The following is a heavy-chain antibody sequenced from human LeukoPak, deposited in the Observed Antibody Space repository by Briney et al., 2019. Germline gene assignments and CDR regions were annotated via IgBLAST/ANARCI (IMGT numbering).Heavy chain of an antibody. V-gene: IGHV1-18*01. CDR1: GYTFTSYG. Sequence: ASVKVSCKASGYTFTSYGISWVRQAPGQGLEWMGWISAYNGNTNYAQKLQGRVTMTTDTSTSTAYMELRSLRADDTAVYYCAKRDYSNYHPDYWGQGTLVTVSS. D-gene: IGHD4-11*01. CDR2: ISAYNGNT. J-gene: IGHJ4*02. CDR3: AKRDYSNYHPDY.